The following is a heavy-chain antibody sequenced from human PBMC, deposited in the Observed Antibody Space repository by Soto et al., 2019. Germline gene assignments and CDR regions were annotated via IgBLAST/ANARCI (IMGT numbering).Heavy chain of an antibody. CDR3: VRNSSRFDY. D-gene: IGHD4-4*01. J-gene: IGHJ4*01. Sequence: EVQLVETGGGLVKPGGSLRVSCAASGFIFNSYSMAWVRQAPGKGLEWVSSITSDTTYIFYADSVKGRFTISRDTAKNSLYLQMSSLRAADTAVYYCVRNSSRFDYWGHGVLVTVSS. CDR2: ITSDTTYI. CDR1: GFIFNSYS. V-gene: IGHV3-21*01.